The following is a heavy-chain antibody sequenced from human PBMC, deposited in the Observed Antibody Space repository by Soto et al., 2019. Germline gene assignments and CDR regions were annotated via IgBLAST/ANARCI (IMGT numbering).Heavy chain of an antibody. CDR2: IIPIFGAA. CDR1: GGTFSSYA. Sequence: QVQLVQSGAEVKKPGSSMKVSCKASGGTFSSYAISWVRQAPGQGLEWMGGIIPIFGAANYAQKFQGRVTITADESTSTAYMELSSLRSEDTAVYYCARDGAYGDSQGEYHYYYGMDVWGQGTTVTVSS. D-gene: IGHD4-17*01. V-gene: IGHV1-69*01. CDR3: ARDGAYGDSQGEYHYYYGMDV. J-gene: IGHJ6*02.